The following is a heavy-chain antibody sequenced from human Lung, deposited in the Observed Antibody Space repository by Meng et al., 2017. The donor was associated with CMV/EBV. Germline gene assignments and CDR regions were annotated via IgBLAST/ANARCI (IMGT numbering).Heavy chain of an antibody. J-gene: IGHJ6*02. Sequence: GSLKISFAASGFTFDNHAMHWVRQAPGKGLEWVSLISWDGGSTSYADSVKGRFTISRDNSKNSLFLQMNSLRPEDSALYYCAKDHDSSWRIMDVWGQGTTVXVSS. V-gene: IGHV3-43D*03. CDR2: ISWDGGST. CDR3: AKDHDSSWRIMDV. CDR1: GFTFDNHA. D-gene: IGHD3-22*01.